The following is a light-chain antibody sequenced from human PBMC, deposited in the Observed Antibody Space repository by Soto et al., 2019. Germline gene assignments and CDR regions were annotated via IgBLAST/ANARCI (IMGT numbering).Light chain of an antibody. CDR1: QSIGSSY. CDR2: DAS. Sequence: EIVLTQSPGTLSLSPGERATLSCRASQSIGSSYLAWYQQKPGQAPRLLIYDASNRATGTPARISGSGSGTDFTLTISSLEPEDFAVYYCQQRSNWPRTFGQGTKVDIK. J-gene: IGKJ1*01. CDR3: QQRSNWPRT. V-gene: IGKV3-11*01.